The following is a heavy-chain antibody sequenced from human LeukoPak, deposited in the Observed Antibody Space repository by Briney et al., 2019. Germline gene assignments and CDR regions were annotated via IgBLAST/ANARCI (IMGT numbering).Heavy chain of an antibody. V-gene: IGHV3-7*01. D-gene: IGHD5-18*01. CDR1: GFTFSSHW. CDR3: ARDLSGVTGYTYGRGIDY. Sequence: GGSLRLSCAASGFTFSSHWMRSVRQARGKGLEWVANIKKDGSEKYYVDSVKGRFTISRDNAKTSLYLQMNSLRAEDTAVYYCARDLSGVTGYTYGRGIDYWGQGTLVTVSS. J-gene: IGHJ4*02. CDR2: IKKDGSEK.